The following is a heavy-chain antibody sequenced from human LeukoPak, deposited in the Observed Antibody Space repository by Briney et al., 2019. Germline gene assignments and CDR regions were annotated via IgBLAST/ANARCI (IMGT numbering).Heavy chain of an antibody. Sequence: GGSLRLSCAASGFTFSSYAMSWVRQAPGKGLEWVSAISGSGGSTYYADSVKGRFTISRDNSKNTLYLQMNSLRAEDTAVYYCAKSLPYGSGSYPDAFDIWGQGTMVTVSS. J-gene: IGHJ3*02. D-gene: IGHD3-10*01. CDR3: AKSLPYGSGSYPDAFDI. V-gene: IGHV3-23*01. CDR2: ISGSGGST. CDR1: GFTFSSYA.